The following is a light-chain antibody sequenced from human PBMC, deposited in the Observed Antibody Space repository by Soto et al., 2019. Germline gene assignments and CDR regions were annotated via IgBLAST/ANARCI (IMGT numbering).Light chain of an antibody. CDR3: QQLNSYPPT. CDR2: AAS. J-gene: IGKJ1*01. Sequence: DIQLTQSPSFLSTSVGDRVTITCRASQGFSSSLAWYQQKPGTAPKLLIYAASTLQSGVPSRFSGSGSGTEFTLTISSLQPEDFATYYCQQLNSYPPTFGQGTEVEIK. V-gene: IGKV1-9*01. CDR1: QGFSSS.